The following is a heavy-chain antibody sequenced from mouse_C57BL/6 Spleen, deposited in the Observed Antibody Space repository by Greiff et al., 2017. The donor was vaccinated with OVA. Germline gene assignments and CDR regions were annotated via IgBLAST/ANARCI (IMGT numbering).Heavy chain of an antibody. CDR1: GYAFSSSW. CDR2: LYPGDGDT. J-gene: IGHJ4*01. V-gene: IGHV1-82*01. Sequence: VQLQQSGPELVKPGASVKISCKASGYAFSSSWMNWVKQRPGKGLEWIGRLYPGDGDTNYNGKFKGKATLTADKASSTAYLQLSSLTSEDSAVYFSASIYYYGSSYENDAMDYWGQGTSVTVSS. CDR3: ASIYYYGSSYENDAMDY. D-gene: IGHD1-1*01.